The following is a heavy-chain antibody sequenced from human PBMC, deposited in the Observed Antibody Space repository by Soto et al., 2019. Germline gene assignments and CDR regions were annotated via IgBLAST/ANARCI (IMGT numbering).Heavy chain of an antibody. D-gene: IGHD6-13*01. Sequence: GGSLRLSCAASGFTFSSCAMGWVRQAPGKGLEWVSSISVNGGSTYYADSVKGRFTISRDNSKNILYLHMISLRAEDTAVYYCAREGYSSSWSSFDYWGQGTLVTVSS. CDR2: ISVNGGST. CDR1: GFTFSSCA. CDR3: AREGYSSSWSSFDY. V-gene: IGHV3-23*01. J-gene: IGHJ4*02.